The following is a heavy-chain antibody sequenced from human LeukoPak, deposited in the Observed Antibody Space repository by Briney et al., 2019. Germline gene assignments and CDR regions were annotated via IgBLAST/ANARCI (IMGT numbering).Heavy chain of an antibody. J-gene: IGHJ4*02. CDR3: ARHVVWGSVAGDFDY. V-gene: IGHV4-59*08. CDR2: ISYSGST. Sequence: SETLSLTCTVSGGSINSHYWSWIRQPPGKGLEWIGYISYSGSTDYTPSLKSLVAFSVDTSKNQVSLKLSSVTAADTAVYYCARHVVWGSVAGDFDYWGQGTLVTVSS. D-gene: IGHD3-16*01. CDR1: GGSINSHY.